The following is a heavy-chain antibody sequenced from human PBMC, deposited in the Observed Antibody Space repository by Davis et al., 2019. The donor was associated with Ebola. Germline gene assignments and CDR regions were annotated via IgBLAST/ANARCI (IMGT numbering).Heavy chain of an antibody. J-gene: IGHJ3*02. CDR1: GGSISSSSYY. Sequence: MPSETLSLTCTVSGGSISSSSYYWSWIRQPPGKGLEWVAYIFYSGTTRYNPYLQSRVTISLDMSKNQFSLKMSSVTAADTAVYYCARGWVGYNWNFVRQNDAFDIWGQGTMVSVSS. CDR3: ARGWVGYNWNFVRQNDAFDI. V-gene: IGHV4-61*01. D-gene: IGHD1-7*01. CDR2: IFYSGTT.